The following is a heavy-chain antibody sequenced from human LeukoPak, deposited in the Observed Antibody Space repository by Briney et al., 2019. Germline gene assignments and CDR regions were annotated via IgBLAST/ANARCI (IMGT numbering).Heavy chain of an antibody. V-gene: IGHV1-69*05. CDR2: IIPIFGTA. J-gene: IGHJ5*02. Sequence: ASVKVSCKASGGTFSSYAISWVRQAPGQGLEWMGGIIPIFGTANYAQKFQGRVTITTDESTSTAYMELSSLRSEDTVVYYCARSEAAAGTWYNWFDPWGQGTLVTVSS. CDR1: GGTFSSYA. CDR3: ARSEAAAGTWYNWFDP. D-gene: IGHD6-13*01.